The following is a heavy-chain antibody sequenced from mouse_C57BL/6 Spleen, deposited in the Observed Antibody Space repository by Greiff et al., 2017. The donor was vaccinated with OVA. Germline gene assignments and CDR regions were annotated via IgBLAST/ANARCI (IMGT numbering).Heavy chain of an antibody. D-gene: IGHD2-2*01. CDR1: GFTFSDYG. Sequence: EVQRVESGGGLVKPGGSLKLSCAASGFTFSDYGMHWVRQAPEKGLEWVAYISSGSSTIYYADTVKGRFTISRDNAKNTLFLQMTSLRSEDTAMYYCARWVTTGYFDYWGQGTTLTVSS. CDR2: ISSGSSTI. J-gene: IGHJ2*01. CDR3: ARWVTTGYFDY. V-gene: IGHV5-17*01.